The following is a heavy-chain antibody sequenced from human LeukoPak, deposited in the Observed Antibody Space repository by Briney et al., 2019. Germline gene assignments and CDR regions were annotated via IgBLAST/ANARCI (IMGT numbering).Heavy chain of an antibody. D-gene: IGHD1-1*01. V-gene: IGHV3-64*01. Sequence: GGSLRLSCAASGFTFSSFIIYWFRQAPGKGLEYVSAIISNGGSTYYANSVKGRFTISRDNSKNTLYLQMGSLRGEDMAVYYCAREVNWRFDYWGQGTLVTVSS. CDR1: GFTFSSFI. CDR3: AREVNWRFDY. J-gene: IGHJ4*02. CDR2: IISNGGST.